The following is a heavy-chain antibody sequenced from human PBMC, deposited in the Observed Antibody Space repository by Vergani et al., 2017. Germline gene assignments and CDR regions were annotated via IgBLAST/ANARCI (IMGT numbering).Heavy chain of an antibody. J-gene: IGHJ4*02. CDR3: AKDQDASNYYYGSGSFDY. CDR1: GFTFSSYG. V-gene: IGHV3-30*02. D-gene: IGHD3-10*01. CDR2: IRYDGSNK. Sequence: VQLVESGGGLVQPGGSLSLSCAASGFTFSSYGMHWVRQAPGKGLEWVAFIRYDGSNKYYADSVKGRFTISRDNSKNTLYLQMNSLRAEDTAVYYCAKDQDASNYYYGSGSFDYWGQGTLVTVSS.